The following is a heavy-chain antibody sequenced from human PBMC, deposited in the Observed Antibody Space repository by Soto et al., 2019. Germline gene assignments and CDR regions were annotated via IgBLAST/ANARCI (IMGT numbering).Heavy chain of an antibody. CDR1: GVTFSSET. J-gene: IGHJ4*02. Sequence: QVQLVQSGAEVKKPGSSVKVSCKASGVTFSSETISWVRQAPRQGLEWVGGIIPLFGTANYAQKFQGRVTITADESTSTLYIELSSLRSDDTAVHYCATELGDNPASPFDSWGQGTLVTVSS. D-gene: IGHD2-21*01. CDR2: IIPLFGTA. V-gene: IGHV1-69*01. CDR3: ATELGDNPASPFDS.